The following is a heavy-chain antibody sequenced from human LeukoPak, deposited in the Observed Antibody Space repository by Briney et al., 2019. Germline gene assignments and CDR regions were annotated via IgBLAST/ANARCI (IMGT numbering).Heavy chain of an antibody. CDR3: AKKPLELPGAIDY. CDR1: GFTFSSYV. J-gene: IGHJ4*02. Sequence: GGSLRLSCAASGFTFSSYVMSWVRQAPGKGLEWVSAISGSGGSTYYADSVKGRFTISRDNSKNTLYLQMNSLRVEDTAVYYCAKKPLELPGAIDYWGQGTLVTVSS. D-gene: IGHD1-7*01. V-gene: IGHV3-23*01. CDR2: ISGSGGST.